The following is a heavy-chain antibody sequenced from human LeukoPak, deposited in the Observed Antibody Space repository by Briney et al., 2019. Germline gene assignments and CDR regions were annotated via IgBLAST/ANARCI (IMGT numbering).Heavy chain of an antibody. D-gene: IGHD6-6*01. J-gene: IGHJ4*02. V-gene: IGHV3-64*01. Sequence: GGSLRLSCAASGFTFSSYAMHWVRQAPGKGLEYVSAISSNGGSTSYANSVKGRFTISRDNSKNTLYLQMGSLRAEDMAVYYCAREASTVVRRSDYWGQGTLVTVSS. CDR3: AREASTVVRRSDY. CDR1: GFTFSSYA. CDR2: ISSNGGST.